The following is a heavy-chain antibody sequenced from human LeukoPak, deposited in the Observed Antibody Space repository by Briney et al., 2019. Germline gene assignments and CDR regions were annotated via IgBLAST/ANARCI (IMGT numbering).Heavy chain of an antibody. Sequence: GASVKVSCKASGGTFSSYAISWVRQAPGQGLEWIGWISAYNGNTNYAQKLQGRVTMTTDTSTSTAYMELRSLRSDDTAVYYCARDAPVITMIVVVITTRGMDVWGQGTTVTVSS. V-gene: IGHV1-18*01. D-gene: IGHD3-22*01. CDR1: GGTFSSYA. CDR2: ISAYNGNT. J-gene: IGHJ6*02. CDR3: ARDAPVITMIVVVITTRGMDV.